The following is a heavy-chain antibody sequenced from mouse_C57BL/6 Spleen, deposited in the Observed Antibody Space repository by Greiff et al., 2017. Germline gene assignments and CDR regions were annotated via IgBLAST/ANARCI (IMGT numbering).Heavy chain of an antibody. D-gene: IGHD2-4*01. Sequence: VQLQQSGAELVKPGASVKMSCKASGYTFTTYPIEWMKQNHGKSLEWIGNFHPYNDDTKYNEKFKGKATLTVEQSSSTVYLELSRLTSDDSAVYYCARPYDYDGPWFAYWGQGTLVTVSA. CDR1: GYTFTTYP. J-gene: IGHJ3*01. V-gene: IGHV1-47*01. CDR2: FHPYNDDT. CDR3: ARPYDYDGPWFAY.